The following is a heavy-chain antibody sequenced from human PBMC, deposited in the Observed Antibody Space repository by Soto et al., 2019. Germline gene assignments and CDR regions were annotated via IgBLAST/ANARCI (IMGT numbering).Heavy chain of an antibody. V-gene: IGHV5-51*01. Sequence: GESLKISCKGSGYSFTSYWIGWVRQMPGKGLEWMGIIYPGDSDTRYSPSFQGQVTISADKSISTAYLRWSSLKASDTAMYYCARQRYSSSLSSIAAAGKAFDYWGQGTLVTVSS. D-gene: IGHD6-13*01. CDR3: ARQRYSSSLSSIAAAGKAFDY. CDR1: GYSFTSYW. J-gene: IGHJ4*02. CDR2: IYPGDSDT.